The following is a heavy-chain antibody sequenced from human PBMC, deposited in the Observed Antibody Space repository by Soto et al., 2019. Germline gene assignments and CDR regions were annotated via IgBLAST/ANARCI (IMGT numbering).Heavy chain of an antibody. V-gene: IGHV3-23*01. CDR2: ISATGGST. Sequence: PGGSLRLSCAASGFTFSSYTMSWVRQAPGKGLEWVSGISATGGSTYYADSVKGRFTFSRDNSKNTLYLQMNSLRAEDTAVYYCVKGFIRDCGGDCTVDTWGQGTLVTVSS. CDR3: VKGFIRDCGGDCTVDT. CDR1: GFTFSSYT. D-gene: IGHD2-21*02. J-gene: IGHJ5*02.